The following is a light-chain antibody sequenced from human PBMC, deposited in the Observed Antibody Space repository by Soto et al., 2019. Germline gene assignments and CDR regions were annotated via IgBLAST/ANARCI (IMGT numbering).Light chain of an antibody. Sequence: EIVLTQSPGTLSLSPGERATLSCRASQSVSSSYLAWYQQKPGQAPRLLIYGASSRATGIPDRFSSSGSGTDFTLTISRPEPEDFAVYYCQQYGSSSFTFGPGTKVDI. J-gene: IGKJ3*01. CDR3: QQYGSSSFT. V-gene: IGKV3-20*01. CDR1: QSVSSSY. CDR2: GAS.